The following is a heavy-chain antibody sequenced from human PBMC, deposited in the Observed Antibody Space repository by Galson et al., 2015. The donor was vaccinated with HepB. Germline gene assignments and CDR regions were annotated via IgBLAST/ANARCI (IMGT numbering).Heavy chain of an antibody. CDR2: IIPIFGTA. CDR3: AISPPDYYDSSGYKYYYYYGMDV. V-gene: IGHV1-69*13. D-gene: IGHD3-22*01. Sequence: SVKVSCKASGGTFSSYAISWVRQAPGQGLEWMGGIIPIFGTANYAQKFQGRVTITADESTSTAYMELSSLRSEDTAVYYCAISPPDYYDSSGYKYYYYYGMDVWGQGTTVTVSS. J-gene: IGHJ6*02. CDR1: GGTFSSYA.